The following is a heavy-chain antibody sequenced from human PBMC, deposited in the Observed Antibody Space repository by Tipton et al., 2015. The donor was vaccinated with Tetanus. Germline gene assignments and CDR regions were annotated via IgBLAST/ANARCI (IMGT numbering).Heavy chain of an antibody. Sequence: TLSLTCSLSGGSISNSEYYWAWIRQPPGKGLEWIGSVFDSGTSYYNPSLKSRVTISVDTSKNQFSLKLSSVTAADTAVYYCARGGIAAAGGGLDYWGQGTLVTVFS. CDR1: GGSISNSEYY. CDR3: ARGGIAAAGGGLDY. J-gene: IGHJ4*02. V-gene: IGHV4-39*07. CDR2: VFDSGTS. D-gene: IGHD6-13*01.